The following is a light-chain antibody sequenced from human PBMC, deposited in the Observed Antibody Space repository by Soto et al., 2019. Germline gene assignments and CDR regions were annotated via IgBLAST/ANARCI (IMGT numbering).Light chain of an antibody. CDR2: KAT. CDR1: QSISTW. CDR3: QQYNSSPWT. V-gene: IGKV1-5*03. Sequence: DIQLTQSPSTLSASVGDRVTITCRASQSISTWLAWYQQKPGKAPKLLIYKATSLESGVPSRFSGSGSGTEFTLTITSLQPDDVSTFRCQQYNSSPWTFGQGTKLEIK. J-gene: IGKJ2*02.